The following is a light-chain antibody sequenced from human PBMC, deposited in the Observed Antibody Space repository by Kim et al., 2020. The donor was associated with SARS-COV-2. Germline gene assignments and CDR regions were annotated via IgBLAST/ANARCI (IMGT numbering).Light chain of an antibody. CDR1: QSVSSSY. J-gene: IGKJ4*01. CDR3: QQYGSSPPLT. V-gene: IGKV3-20*01. Sequence: PGERASLSCRASQSVSSSYLAWYQQKHGQAPRLIIYGASSRATGIPDRFSGSGSGTDFTLTISRLEPEDFAVYYCQQYGSSPPLTFGGGTKVDIK. CDR2: GAS.